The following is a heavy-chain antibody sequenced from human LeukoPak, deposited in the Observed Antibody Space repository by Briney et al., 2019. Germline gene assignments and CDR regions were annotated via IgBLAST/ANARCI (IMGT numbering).Heavy chain of an antibody. CDR3: ARAPYYYDSSGYYQFDY. D-gene: IGHD3-22*01. J-gene: IGHJ4*02. V-gene: IGHV1-2*04. CDR1: GYTFTGYY. Sequence: GASVTVSCKASGYTFTGYYMHWVRQAPGQGLEWMGWINPNSGGTNYAQKFQGWVTMTRDTSISTAYMELSRLRSDDTAVYYCARAPYYYDSSGYYQFDYWGQGTLVTVSS. CDR2: INPNSGGT.